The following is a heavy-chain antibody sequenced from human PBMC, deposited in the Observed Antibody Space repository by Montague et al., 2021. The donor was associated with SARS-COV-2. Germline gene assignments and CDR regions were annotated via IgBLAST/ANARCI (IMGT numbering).Heavy chain of an antibody. CDR2: IDTGSVS. D-gene: IGHD6-13*01. CDR3: ARTKTATGNFYGLDV. Sequence: SRRLSLSASGFSFNSYDMHWVRQLPGGGLQWVSAIDTGSVSYYADSVEARFVVSRENARNSLYLQMNNLGAGDTAVYYCARTKTATGNFYGLDVWGQGTTVIVSS. V-gene: IGHV3-13*01. CDR1: GFSFNSYD. J-gene: IGHJ6*02.